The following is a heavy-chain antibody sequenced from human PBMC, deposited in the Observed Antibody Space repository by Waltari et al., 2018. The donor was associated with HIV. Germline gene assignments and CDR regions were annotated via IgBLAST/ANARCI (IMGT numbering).Heavy chain of an antibody. Sequence: QVQLVQSGAEVKKPGASVKVSCKASGYTFTGYYMHGVRQAPGQGLGWMGRINPNSGGTNYAQKFQGRVTMTRDTSISTAYMELSRLRSDDTVVYYCARLNYYYYYMDVWGKGTTVTVSS. CDR1: GYTFTGYY. CDR3: ARLNYYYYYMDV. J-gene: IGHJ6*03. CDR2: INPNSGGT. V-gene: IGHV1-2*05.